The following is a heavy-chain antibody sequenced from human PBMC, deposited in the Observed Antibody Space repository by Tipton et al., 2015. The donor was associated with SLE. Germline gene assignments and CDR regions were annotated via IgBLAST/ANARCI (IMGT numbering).Heavy chain of an antibody. Sequence: TLSLTCAVSGASIGSGGYSWSWIRQPPGKGLEWIGDVNYGGGTSYNPSLKSRLTIELNTSTNQFSLRLTSVTAADTAVYYSARGRGFDYWGQGTLVTVSS. J-gene: IGHJ4*02. CDR3: ARGRGFDY. V-gene: IGHV4-30-2*01. CDR2: VNYGGGT. CDR1: GASIGSGGYS.